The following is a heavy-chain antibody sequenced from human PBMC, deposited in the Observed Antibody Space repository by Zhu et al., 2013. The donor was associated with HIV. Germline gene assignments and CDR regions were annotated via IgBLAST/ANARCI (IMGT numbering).Heavy chain of an antibody. V-gene: IGHV4-59*01. CDR1: VAPSVVTT. D-gene: IGHD3-22*01. CDR3: ARDHNSGYYSYFDY. J-gene: IGHJ4*02. Sequence: VQLQESGPRTGRSLRRPCPSPALSLVAPSVVTTGTGSGSPRKGLEWIGYFHDSGNTNYNPSLKSRVTISVDTSKNQFSLKLSSVTAADTAVYYCARDHNSGYYSYFDYWGQGTLVTVSS. CDR2: FHDSGNT.